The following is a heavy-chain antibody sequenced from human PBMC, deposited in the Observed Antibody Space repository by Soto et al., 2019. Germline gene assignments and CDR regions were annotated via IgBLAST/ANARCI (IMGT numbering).Heavy chain of an antibody. CDR1: RFKLSCYA. D-gene: IGHD3-16*01. V-gene: IGHV3-23*01. CDR3: AKDRRAGGNSAFYFDF. CDR2: ISATGGGT. J-gene: IGHJ5*01. Sequence: GGTLTLSCAAARFKLSCYAMSWVCQAVRKGLEWVSLISATGGGTYYADSVKGRFTISRDNSDNTLYLQVHSLRAEDTAVYYCAKDRRAGGNSAFYFDFWGQGAQVTVSS.